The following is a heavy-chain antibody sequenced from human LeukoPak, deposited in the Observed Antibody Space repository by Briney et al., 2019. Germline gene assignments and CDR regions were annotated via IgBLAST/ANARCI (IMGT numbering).Heavy chain of an antibody. D-gene: IGHD3-10*01. J-gene: IGHJ3*02. CDR1: GFTFSSYA. CDR2: ISSNGGST. Sequence: GGSLRLSCEASGFTFSSYAIHWVRQAPGKGLEYVSAISSNGGSTYYAHSVKGRFTISRDNSKNTLYLQMGSLRAEDMALYYCARGDAFGIWGQGTMVTVSS. V-gene: IGHV3-64*01. CDR3: ARGDAFGI.